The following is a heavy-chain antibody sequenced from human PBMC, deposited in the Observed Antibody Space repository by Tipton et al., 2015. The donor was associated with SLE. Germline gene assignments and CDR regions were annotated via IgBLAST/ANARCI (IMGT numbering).Heavy chain of an antibody. V-gene: IGHV3-11*06. J-gene: IGHJ3*02. CDR3: ARGGYCSSTSCLPDAFDI. CDR1: GFTFSSYA. Sequence: GSLRLSCAASGFTFSSYAMSWVRQAPGKGLEWVSYISSSSSYTNYADSVKGRFTISRDNAKNSLYLQMNSLRAEDTAVYYCARGGYCSSTSCLPDAFDIWGQGTMVTVSS. CDR2: ISSSSSYT. D-gene: IGHD2-2*01.